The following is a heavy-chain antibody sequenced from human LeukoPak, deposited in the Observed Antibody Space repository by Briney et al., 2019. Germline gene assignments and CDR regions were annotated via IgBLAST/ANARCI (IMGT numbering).Heavy chain of an antibody. CDR1: GYTFTSYG. D-gene: IGHD2-2*01. CDR3: ARVVRGADAFDI. J-gene: IGHJ3*02. V-gene: IGHV1-18*01. CDR2: ISAYYGNT. Sequence: ASVKVSCKASGYTFTSYGLTWVRQAPGQGLEWMGWISAYYGNTNSAQKFQGRVTMTTDTSTSTAYMELRSLTSDDTAVYYCARVVRGADAFDIWGQGTMVTASS.